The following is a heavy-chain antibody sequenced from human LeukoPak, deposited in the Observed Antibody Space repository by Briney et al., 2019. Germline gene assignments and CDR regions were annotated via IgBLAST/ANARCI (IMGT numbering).Heavy chain of an antibody. D-gene: IGHD6-6*01. Sequence: GASVKVSCKASGGTFSSYAISWVRQAPGQGLEWMGGIIPIFGTANYAQKFQGRVTITADESTSTAYMELSSLRSEDTAVYYCARPSGRYSSSSTTFDYWGQGTLVTVSP. CDR3: ARPSGRYSSSSTTFDY. J-gene: IGHJ4*02. V-gene: IGHV1-69*13. CDR2: IIPIFGTA. CDR1: GGTFSSYA.